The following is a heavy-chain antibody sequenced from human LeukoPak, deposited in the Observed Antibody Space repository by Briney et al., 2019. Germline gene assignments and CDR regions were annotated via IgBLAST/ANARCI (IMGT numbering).Heavy chain of an antibody. CDR1: GYTFTGYY. CDR2: IHPNSGGT. J-gene: IGHJ5*02. D-gene: IGHD2-2*02. V-gene: IGHV1-2*02. Sequence: ASVKVSCKASGYTFTGYYMHWVRQAPGQGLEWMGWIHPNSGGTNYAQKFQGRVTMTRDTSISTAYMELSRLRSDDTAVYYCARDWGYCSSTSCYRRDWFDPWGQGTLVTVSS. CDR3: ARDWGYCSSTSCYRRDWFDP.